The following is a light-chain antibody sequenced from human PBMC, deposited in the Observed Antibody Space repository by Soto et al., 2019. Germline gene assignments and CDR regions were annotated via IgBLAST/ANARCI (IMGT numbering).Light chain of an antibody. Sequence: MTQSPSSLSASVGDRVTITCQASQDISNYLDWYLQKPGQSPQLLIYLGSNRASGVPDRFSGSGSGTDFTLKISRVEAEDVGVYYCMQGTHWPITFGQGTRLEIK. J-gene: IGKJ5*01. CDR2: LGS. CDR1: QDISNY. V-gene: IGKV2-28*01. CDR3: MQGTHWPIT.